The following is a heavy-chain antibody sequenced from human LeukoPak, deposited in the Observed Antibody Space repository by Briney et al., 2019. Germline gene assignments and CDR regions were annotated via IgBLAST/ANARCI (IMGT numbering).Heavy chain of an antibody. J-gene: IGHJ4*02. V-gene: IGHV3-30-3*02. Sequence: GGSLRLSCAASGFTFSSYAMHWVRQAPGKGLEWVAVISYDGSNKYYADSVKGRFTISRDNSKNTLYLQMNSLRAEDTAVYYCAKSYKYFDWFEPFDYWGQGTLVTVSS. CDR2: ISYDGSNK. D-gene: IGHD3-9*01. CDR3: AKSYKYFDWFEPFDY. CDR1: GFTFSSYA.